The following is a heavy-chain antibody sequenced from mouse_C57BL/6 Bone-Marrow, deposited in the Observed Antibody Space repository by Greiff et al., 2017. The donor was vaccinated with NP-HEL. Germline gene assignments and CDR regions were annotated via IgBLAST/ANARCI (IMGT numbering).Heavy chain of an antibody. CDR3: ARPDY. Sequence: QVQLKESGAELVRPGASVKLSCKASGYTFTDCYINWVKQRPGQGLEWIARIYPGSGNTYYNEKFKGKATLTAEKSSSTAYMQLSSLTSEDSAFYFCARPDYWGQGTTLTVSS. CDR2: IYPGSGNT. CDR1: GYTFTDCY. V-gene: IGHV1-76*01. J-gene: IGHJ2*01.